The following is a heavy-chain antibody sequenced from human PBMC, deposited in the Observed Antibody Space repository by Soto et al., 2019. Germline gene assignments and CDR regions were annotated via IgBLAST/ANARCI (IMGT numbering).Heavy chain of an antibody. Sequence: SVKVSCKASGGTFSSYAISWVRQAPGQGLEWMGGIIPIFGTANYAQKFQGRVTITADESTSTAYMELSSLRSEDTAVYYCASEWVRYYYGMDVWGQGTTVTVSS. CDR1: GGTFSSYA. J-gene: IGHJ6*02. D-gene: IGHD1-26*01. CDR3: ASEWVRYYYGMDV. V-gene: IGHV1-69*13. CDR2: IIPIFGTA.